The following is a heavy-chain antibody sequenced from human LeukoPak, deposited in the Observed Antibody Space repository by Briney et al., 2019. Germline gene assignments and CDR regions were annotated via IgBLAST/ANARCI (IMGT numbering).Heavy chain of an antibody. Sequence: GGSLRLSCAASGFTFSSYAMSWVRQAPGKGLEWVSGISGSGGSTYYADSVKGRFTISRDNSKKTLYLQMNSLRAEDTAVYYCAKADGATIFGVVDYWGQGSLVTVSS. V-gene: IGHV3-23*01. CDR1: GFTFSSYA. D-gene: IGHD3-3*01. J-gene: IGHJ4*02. CDR3: AKADGATIFGVVDY. CDR2: ISGSGGST.